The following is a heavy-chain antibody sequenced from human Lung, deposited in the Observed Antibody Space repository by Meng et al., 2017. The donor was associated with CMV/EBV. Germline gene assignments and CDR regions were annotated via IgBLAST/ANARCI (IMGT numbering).Heavy chain of an antibody. J-gene: IGHJ1*01. D-gene: IGHD3-10*01. V-gene: IGHV4-4*02. CDR3: LRRSGGSV. CDR1: GDSITNHNW. Sequence: QVQLGEAGPALVKPSETLSLTCAVSGDSITNHNWWAWVRQPPGKGLEWIGEIPHRGSSAYNPSLKSRVSMSIDKSKNQFSLKLTSVTAADTAVCHCLRRSGGSVWGQGTLVTVSS. CDR2: IPHRGSS.